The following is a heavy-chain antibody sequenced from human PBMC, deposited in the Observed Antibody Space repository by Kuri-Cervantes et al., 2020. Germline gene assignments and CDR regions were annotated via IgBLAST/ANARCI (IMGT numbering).Heavy chain of an antibody. J-gene: IGHJ4*02. Sequence: GESLKISCAASGFTFSSYAMHWVRQAPGKGLEWVAVISYDGSNKYYADPVKGRFTISRDNSKHTLYLQMNSLRSEDTAVYYCARGLAARRYFDYWGQGTRVTVSS. CDR1: GFTFSSYA. CDR2: ISYDGSNK. V-gene: IGHV3-30-3*01. D-gene: IGHD6-6*01. CDR3: ARGLAARRYFDY.